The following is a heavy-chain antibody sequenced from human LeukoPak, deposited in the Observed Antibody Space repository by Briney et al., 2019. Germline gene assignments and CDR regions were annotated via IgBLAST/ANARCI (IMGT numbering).Heavy chain of an antibody. CDR1: GGSISSYY. D-gene: IGHD4-17*01. J-gene: IGHJ4*02. CDR2: INHSGST. CDR3: ARGPPFDDYGDPGDNY. V-gene: IGHV4-34*01. Sequence: PSETLSLTCTVSGGSISSYYWSWIRQPPGKGLEWIGEINHSGSTNYNPSLKSRVTISVDTSKNQFSLKLSSVTAADTAVYYCARGPPFDDYGDPGDNYWGQGTLVTVSS.